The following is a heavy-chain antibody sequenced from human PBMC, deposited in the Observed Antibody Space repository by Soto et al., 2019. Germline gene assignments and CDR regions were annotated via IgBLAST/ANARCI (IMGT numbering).Heavy chain of an antibody. D-gene: IGHD2-21*02. V-gene: IGHV4-59*08. CDR2: IYYSGST. CDR1: GGSISTFH. J-gene: IGHJ4*02. Sequence: SETLSLTCTVTGGSISTFHWNWIRQPPGKGLEWIGYIYYSGSTNYNPSLKSRVTISVDTSKNRVSLELRSVTAADTAVYYCARVNVTLDLWGLGTLVTVSS. CDR3: ARVNVTLDL.